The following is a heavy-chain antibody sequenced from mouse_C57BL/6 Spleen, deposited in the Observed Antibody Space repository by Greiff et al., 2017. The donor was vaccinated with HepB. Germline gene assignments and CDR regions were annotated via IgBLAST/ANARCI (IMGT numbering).Heavy chain of an antibody. J-gene: IGHJ2*01. D-gene: IGHD2-2*01. CDR1: GYAFSSYW. CDR3: ARYGYDVYYFDY. V-gene: IGHV1-80*01. Sequence: VQLQQSGAELVKPGASVKISCKASGYAFSSYWMNWVKQRPGKGLEWIGQIYPGDGDTNYNGKFKGKATLTADKSSSTAYMQLSSLTSEDSAVYFCARYGYDVYYFDYWGQGTTLTVSS. CDR2: IYPGDGDT.